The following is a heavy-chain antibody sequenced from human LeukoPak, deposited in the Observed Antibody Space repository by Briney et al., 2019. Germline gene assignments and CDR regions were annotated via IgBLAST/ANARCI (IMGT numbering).Heavy chain of an antibody. CDR1: GGTFSSYA. Sequence: ASVKVSCKASGGTFSSYAISWVRQAPGQGLEWMGRIIPIFGIANYAQKFQGRVTITADKSTSTAYMELSSLRSEDTAVYYCARDRGGYNPPNYFDYWGQGTLVTVSS. D-gene: IGHD5-24*01. J-gene: IGHJ4*02. V-gene: IGHV1-69*04. CDR3: ARDRGGYNPPNYFDY. CDR2: IIPIFGIA.